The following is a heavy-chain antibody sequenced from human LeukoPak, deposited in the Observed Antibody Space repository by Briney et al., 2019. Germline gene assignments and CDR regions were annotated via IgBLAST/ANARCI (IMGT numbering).Heavy chain of an antibody. CDR3: ARDLTTVTDAFDI. V-gene: IGHV3-66*01. D-gene: IGHD4-17*01. J-gene: IGHJ3*02. CDR1: GFTVSSNY. CDR2: IYSGGST. Sequence: QSGGSLRLSCAASGFTVSSNYMSWVRQAPGKGLEWVSVIYSGGSTYYADSVKGRFTISRDNSKNTLYLQMNSLRAEDTAVYYCARDLTTVTDAFDIWGQGTMVTVSS.